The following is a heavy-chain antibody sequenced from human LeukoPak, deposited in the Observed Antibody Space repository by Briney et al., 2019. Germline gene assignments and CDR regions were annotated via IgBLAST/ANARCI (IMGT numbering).Heavy chain of an antibody. CDR1: GGSISRGGYS. CDR2: IYHSGST. J-gene: IGHJ4*02. V-gene: IGHV4-30-2*01. D-gene: IGHD3-10*01. CDR3: ARVGSGSQGSRIVDY. Sequence: SETLSLTCAVSGGSISRGGYSWSWIRQPPGKGLEWIGYIYHSGSTYYNPSLKSRVTISVDRSKNQFSLKLSSVTAADTAVYYCARVGSGSQGSRIVDYWGQGTLVTVSS.